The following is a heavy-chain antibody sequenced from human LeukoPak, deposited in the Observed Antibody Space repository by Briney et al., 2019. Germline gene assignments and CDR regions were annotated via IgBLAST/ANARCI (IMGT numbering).Heavy chain of an antibody. CDR3: TRHISGRSYGYSHGVL. D-gene: IGHD5-18*01. J-gene: IGHJ4*02. CDR2: FSSSDGST. V-gene: IGHV3-23*01. Sequence: GGSLRLSCAASGFTFSSFGMTWVRQAPGKGLEWVSGFSSSDGSTYYADSVKGRFTISRDNSKNTAYLQMNSLKTEDTAVYYCTRHISGRSYGYSHGVLWGQGTLVTVSS. CDR1: GFTFSSFG.